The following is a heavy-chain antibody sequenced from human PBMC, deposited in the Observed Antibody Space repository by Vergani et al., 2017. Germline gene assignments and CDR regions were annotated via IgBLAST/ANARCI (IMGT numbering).Heavy chain of an antibody. D-gene: IGHD6-13*01. CDR2: INPNSGGT. J-gene: IGHJ4*02. Sequence: QVQLVQSGAEVKKPGASVKVPCKAPGYTFTGYYMHWVRQAPGQGLEWMGWINPNSGGTNYAQKFQGRVTMTRDTSISTAYMELSRLRSDDTAVYYCARGLRIAGAATRMGYWGQGTLVTVSS. V-gene: IGHV1-2*02. CDR3: ARGLRIAGAATRMGY. CDR1: GYTFTGYY.